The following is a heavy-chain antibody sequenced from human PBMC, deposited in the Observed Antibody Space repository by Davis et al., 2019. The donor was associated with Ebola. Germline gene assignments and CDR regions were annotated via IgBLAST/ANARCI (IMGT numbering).Heavy chain of an antibody. J-gene: IGHJ3*02. CDR2: INHSGST. CDR1: GGSFSGYY. D-gene: IGHD1-26*01. CDR3: ARGGELLYAFDI. Sequence: SETLSLTCAVYGGSFSGYYWSWIRQPPGKGLEWIGEINHSGSTNYNPSLNSRVTISVDTSKNQFSLKVSSVTAADTAVYYCARGGELLYAFDIWGQGTMVTVSS. V-gene: IGHV4-34*01.